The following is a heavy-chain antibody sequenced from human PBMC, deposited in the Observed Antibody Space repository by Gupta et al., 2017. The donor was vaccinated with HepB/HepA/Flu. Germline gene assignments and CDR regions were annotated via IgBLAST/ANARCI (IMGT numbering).Heavy chain of an antibody. Sequence: QVQLVQSGAEVKKPGASVKVSCKASGYTFTGYYMHWVRQATGQGLEWMGWINPNSGGTNYAQKVQGRVTMTRDTSISTAYMELRRMRSDDTAVYYCARARGSTFGGVIDYGGQGTLVTVSS. CDR1: GYTFTGYY. V-gene: IGHV1-2*02. CDR2: INPNSGGT. CDR3: ARARGSTFGGVIDY. D-gene: IGHD3-16*01. J-gene: IGHJ4*02.